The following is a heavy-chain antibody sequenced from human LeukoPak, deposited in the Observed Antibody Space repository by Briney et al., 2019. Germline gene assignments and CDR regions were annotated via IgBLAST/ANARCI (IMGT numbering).Heavy chain of an antibody. Sequence: GGSLRLSCAASGFTFSSYWMSWVRQAPGKGLEWVANIKQDGSEKYYVDSVKGRFTISRDNAKNSLYLQMNSLRAEDTAVYYCARDVIKYYDFWSGYTHWYFDLWGRGTLVTVSS. CDR3: ARDVIKYYDFWSGYTHWYFDL. CDR2: IKQDGSEK. D-gene: IGHD3-3*01. CDR1: GFTFSSYW. J-gene: IGHJ2*01. V-gene: IGHV3-7*01.